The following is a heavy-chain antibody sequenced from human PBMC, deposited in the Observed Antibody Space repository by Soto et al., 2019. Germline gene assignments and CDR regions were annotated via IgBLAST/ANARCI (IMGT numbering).Heavy chain of an antibody. CDR3: AGGLAVVDATPFEY. CDR1: GLTFSTYT. D-gene: IGHD6-19*01. CDR2: ISSASDTI. J-gene: IGHJ4*02. V-gene: IGHV3-48*01. Sequence: EVQLVESGGGLVQPGGSLRLSCVASGLTFSTYTMNWVRQAPGKGLQWVSYISSASDTIHHADSVKGRFTISRDNAKNSLYLQMDSLRAEDTAVYFCAGGLAVVDATPFEYWGQGTLVTVSS.